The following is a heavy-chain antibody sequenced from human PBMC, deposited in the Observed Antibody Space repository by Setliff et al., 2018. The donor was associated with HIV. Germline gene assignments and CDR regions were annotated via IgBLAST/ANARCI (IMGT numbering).Heavy chain of an antibody. CDR1: GGSFNHYY. J-gene: IGHJ4*02. Sequence: SETLSLTCAVYGGSFNHYYWTWVRQPPGKGLEWIGEINHSGSTNYNPSLKSRVTISVDTSKNQFSLKLSSVTAADTAVYYCARTQQTYYYDSSGYYFDYWGQGTLVTVSS. CDR3: ARTQQTYYYDSSGYYFDY. CDR2: INHSGST. V-gene: IGHV4-34*01. D-gene: IGHD3-22*01.